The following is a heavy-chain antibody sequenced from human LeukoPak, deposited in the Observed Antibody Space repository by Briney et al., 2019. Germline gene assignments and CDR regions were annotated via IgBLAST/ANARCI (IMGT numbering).Heavy chain of an antibody. CDR1: GYTFTSYD. CDR3: ARAPSWGGNPLGGYYPYYMDV. J-gene: IGHJ6*03. Sequence: ASVKVSCKASGYTFTSYDINWVRQATGQGLEWMGWMNPNSGNTGYAQKFQGRVTITRNTSIGTAYMQLSSLRSEDTAVYYCARAPSWGGNPLGGYYPYYMDVWGKGTTVTVSS. CDR2: MNPNSGNT. V-gene: IGHV1-8*03. D-gene: IGHD4-23*01.